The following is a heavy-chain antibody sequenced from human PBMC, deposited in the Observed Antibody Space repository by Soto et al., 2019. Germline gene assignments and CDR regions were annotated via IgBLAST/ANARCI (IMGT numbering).Heavy chain of an antibody. J-gene: IGHJ5*02. V-gene: IGHV1-69*01. D-gene: IGHD1-1*01. CDR3: ARGNWNSLDGWFDP. CDR1: GGTLSSYA. CDR2: IIPIFGTA. Sequence: QVQLVQSGAEVKKPGSSVKVSCKASGGTLSSYAISWVRQAPGQGLEWMGGIIPIFGTANYAQKFQGRVTSTADESTSTAYMELSSLRSEDTAVYYCARGNWNSLDGWFDPWGQETLVTVSS.